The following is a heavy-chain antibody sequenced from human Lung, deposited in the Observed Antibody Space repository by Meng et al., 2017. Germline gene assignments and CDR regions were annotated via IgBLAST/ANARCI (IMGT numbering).Heavy chain of an antibody. CDR3: ARGYYSDSH. CDR2: IHHSGST. Sequence: QVQLQESGPGLVKPSGTLSLTCAVPGASIDTDNWWTWVRQSPGKGLEWIGEIHHSGSTNYNPSLKSRVILSVDKSKNQFSLKVNSVTAADTAVYYCARGYYSDSHWGQGTLVTVSS. J-gene: IGHJ4*02. V-gene: IGHV4-4*02. D-gene: IGHD3-22*01. CDR1: GASIDTDNW.